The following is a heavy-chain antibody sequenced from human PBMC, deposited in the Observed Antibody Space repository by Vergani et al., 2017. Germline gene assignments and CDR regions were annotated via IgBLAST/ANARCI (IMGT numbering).Heavy chain of an antibody. J-gene: IGHJ3*02. CDR2: IHHSGAT. D-gene: IGHD3-16*01. CDR1: GGSITNNF. CDR3: ARDTFHFDSEDYDDVGDS. V-gene: IGHV4-59*01. Sequence: QVQLQESGPGLVKPSETLSLTCTVSGGSITNNFWSCIRRHPGKRLEWIGYIHHSGATNSKSSRRSRVSISIDTSKSSFSRRLSSVTTADTAMYYCARDTFHFDSEDYDDVGDSWCQGTMVIVSS.